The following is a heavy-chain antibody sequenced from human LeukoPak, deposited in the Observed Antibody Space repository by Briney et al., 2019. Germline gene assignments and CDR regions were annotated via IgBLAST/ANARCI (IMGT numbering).Heavy chain of an antibody. CDR2: IYYIVTT. V-gene: IGHV4-59*01. J-gene: IGHJ4*02. CDR1: GGTITSYY. CDR3: AIVRCYYGSGSLCIDY. D-gene: IGHD3-10*01. Sequence: SETLSLTCTVSGGTITSYYWTWIRQTPGKAREWIGHIYYIVTTNYKPTVKSRVTISVDTSKTHFSLKLSFVTAGVRTVYYWAIVRCYYGSGSLCIDYWGQGTLVTVSS.